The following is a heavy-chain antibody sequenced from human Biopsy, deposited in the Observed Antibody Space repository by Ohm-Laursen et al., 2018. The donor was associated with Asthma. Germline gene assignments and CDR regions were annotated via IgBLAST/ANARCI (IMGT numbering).Heavy chain of an antibody. CDR3: ARRSYNWDDIDS. D-gene: IGHD1-1*01. J-gene: IGHJ4*02. Sequence: GSSVKVSCKASGYTFTRYGIAWLRQAPGQGLEWVGWISVYNGDTNSAQKLQDRVTLTTDTYTDTAYMELRSLRSDDTAVYYCARRSYNWDDIDSWSQGTLVTVSS. CDR2: ISVYNGDT. V-gene: IGHV1-18*01. CDR1: GYTFTRYG.